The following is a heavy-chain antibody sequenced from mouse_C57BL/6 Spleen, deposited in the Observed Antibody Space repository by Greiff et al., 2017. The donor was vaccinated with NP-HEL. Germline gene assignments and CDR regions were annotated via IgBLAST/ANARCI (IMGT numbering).Heavy chain of an antibody. CDR2: IHPNSGST. V-gene: IGHV1-64*01. CDR3: ARWGNYIDY. CDR1: GYTFTSYW. J-gene: IGHJ2*01. Sequence: VQLQQPGAELVKPGASVKLSCKASGYTFTSYWMHWVKQRPGQGLEWIGMIHPNSGSTNYNEKCKSKATLTVDKSSSTAYMQLSSLTSEDSAVYYCARWGNYIDYWGQGTTLTVSS.